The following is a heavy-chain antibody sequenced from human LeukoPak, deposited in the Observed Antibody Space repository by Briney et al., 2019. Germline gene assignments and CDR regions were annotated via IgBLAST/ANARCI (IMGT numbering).Heavy chain of an antibody. CDR1: GFTFSSYA. CDR2: IIPIFGTA. Sequence: GGSLRLSCAASGFTFSSYAISWVRQAPGQGLEWMGGIIPIFGTANYAQKFQGRVTITADESTSTAYMELSSLRSEDTAVYYCARGQLVTPNAYYYYGMDVWGQGTTVTVSS. D-gene: IGHD6-6*01. V-gene: IGHV1-69*01. J-gene: IGHJ6*02. CDR3: ARGQLVTPNAYYYYGMDV.